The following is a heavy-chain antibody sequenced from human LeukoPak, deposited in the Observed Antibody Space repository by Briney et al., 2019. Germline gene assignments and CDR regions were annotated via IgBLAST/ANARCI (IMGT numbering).Heavy chain of an antibody. V-gene: IGHV4-34*01. CDR2: INHSGST. CDR1: GGSFSGYY. CDR3: ARDGALYGDYWYFDL. D-gene: IGHD4-17*01. Sequence: SETLSLTCAVYGGSFSGYYWSWIRQPPGKGLEWIGEINHSGSTNYNPSLKSRVTISVDTSKNQFSLKLSSVTAADTAVYYCARDGALYGDYWYFDLWGRGTLVTVSS. J-gene: IGHJ2*01.